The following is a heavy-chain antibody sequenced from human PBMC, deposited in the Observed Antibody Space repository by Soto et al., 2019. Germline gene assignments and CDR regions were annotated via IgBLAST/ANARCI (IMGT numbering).Heavy chain of an antibody. V-gene: IGHV3-53*01. CDR3: ARMPLITMVRGVIRYYYYGMDV. CDR2: IYSGGST. D-gene: IGHD3-10*01. J-gene: IGHJ6*02. CDR1: GVTRSSNY. Sequence: PGGSLRPSFGGPGVTRSSNYISWVRPAPGKGVEWGSVIYSGGSTYYADSVKGRFTISRDNSKNTLYLQMNSLRAEDTAVYYCARMPLITMVRGVIRYYYYGMDVWGQGTTVTVSS.